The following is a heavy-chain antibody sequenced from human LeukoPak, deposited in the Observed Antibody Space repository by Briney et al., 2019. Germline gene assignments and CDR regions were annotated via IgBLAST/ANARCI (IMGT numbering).Heavy chain of an antibody. V-gene: IGHV3-23*01. J-gene: IGHJ4*02. D-gene: IGHD4-17*01. Sequence: PGGSLRLSCAAFGFTFSNYAMSWVRQAPGKGLEWVSSINNSGGKIYYADSVKGRFTISRDNSKNTLYVQMNSLRVEDTAIYYCAKHGEAYGDSRTDYWGQGTLVTVPS. CDR2: INNSGGKI. CDR3: AKHGEAYGDSRTDY. CDR1: GFTFSNYA.